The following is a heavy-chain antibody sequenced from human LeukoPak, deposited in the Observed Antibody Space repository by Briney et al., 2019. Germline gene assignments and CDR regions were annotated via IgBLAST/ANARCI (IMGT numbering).Heavy chain of an antibody. D-gene: IGHD6-6*01. CDR1: GYTFTGYY. CDR2: INPNSGGT. Sequence: ASVKVSCKASGYTFTGYYMHWVRQAPGQGLEWMGWINPNSGGTNYAQKFQGRVTMTGDTSISTAYMELSRLRSDDTAVYYCARPLKDSSSSNWFDPRGQGTLVTVSS. CDR3: ARPLKDSSSSNWFDP. V-gene: IGHV1-2*02. J-gene: IGHJ5*02.